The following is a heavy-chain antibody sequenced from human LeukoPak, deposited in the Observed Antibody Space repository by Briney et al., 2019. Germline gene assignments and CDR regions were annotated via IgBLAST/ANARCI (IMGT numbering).Heavy chain of an antibody. CDR1: GFTFSSYW. Sequence: GGSLRLSCAASGFTFSSYWMHWVRQAPGKGLVWVSSVSNSGDYIHYADSVKGRFTISRDNSKNSLHLQMNSLRAEDTAVYYCARALIGYYFDYWGQGTLVTVSS. V-gene: IGHV3-21*06. CDR2: VSNSGDYI. D-gene: IGHD2-8*01. J-gene: IGHJ4*02. CDR3: ARALIGYYFDY.